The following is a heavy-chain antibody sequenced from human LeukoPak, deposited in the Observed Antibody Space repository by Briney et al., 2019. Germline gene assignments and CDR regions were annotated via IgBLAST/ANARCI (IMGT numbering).Heavy chain of an antibody. CDR3: AKSMVRGVIITSFDY. V-gene: IGHV3-23*01. D-gene: IGHD3-10*01. CDR2: ISGSGGST. Sequence: GGSLRLSCAASGFTFSSYAMSWVRQAPGKGLEWVSAISGSGGSTYYADSVKGRLTISRDNSKNTLYLQMNSLRAEDTAVYYCAKSMVRGVIITSFDYWGQGTLVTVSS. CDR1: GFTFSSYA. J-gene: IGHJ4*02.